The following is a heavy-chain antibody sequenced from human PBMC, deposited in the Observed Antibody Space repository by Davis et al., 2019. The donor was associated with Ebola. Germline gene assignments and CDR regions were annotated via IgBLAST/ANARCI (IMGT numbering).Heavy chain of an antibody. J-gene: IGHJ2*01. CDR3: AGLPGSGGGGATDWYFDL. V-gene: IGHV5-51*01. CDR1: GYSFTSYW. CDR2: IYPGDSDT. D-gene: IGHD6-19*01. Sequence: KVSCKGSGYSFTSYWIGWVRQMPGKGLEWMGIIYPGDSDTRYSPSFQGQVTISADKSISTAYLQWSSLKASDTARYYCAGLPGSGGGGATDWYFDLWGRGTLVTVSS.